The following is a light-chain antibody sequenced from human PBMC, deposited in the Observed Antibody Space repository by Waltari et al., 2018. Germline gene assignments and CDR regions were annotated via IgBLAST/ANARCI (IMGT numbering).Light chain of an antibody. CDR1: QGVSRA. Sequence: IVLTQSPGTLSLSLGERATVSCKASQGVSRALAWYQQKPGQAPRLLIYGASTRATGIPDRFSGSGSGTDFSLTISRLEPDDFAVYYCQHYVKLPVTFGQGTKVEI. J-gene: IGKJ1*01. CDR3: QHYVKLPVT. V-gene: IGKV3-20*01. CDR2: GAS.